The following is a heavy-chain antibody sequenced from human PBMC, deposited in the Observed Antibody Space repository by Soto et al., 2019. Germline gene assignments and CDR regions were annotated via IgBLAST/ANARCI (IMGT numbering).Heavy chain of an antibody. Sequence: SVKVSCKASGGTFSSYAISWVRQAPGQGLEWMGGIIPIFGTANYAQKFQGRVTITVDESTSTAYMELSSLRSEYTAVYYCARDRQQLVLGYYFDYWGQGTLVTVSS. CDR2: IIPIFGTA. V-gene: IGHV1-69*13. CDR1: GGTFSSYA. CDR3: ARDRQQLVLGYYFDY. D-gene: IGHD6-13*01. J-gene: IGHJ4*02.